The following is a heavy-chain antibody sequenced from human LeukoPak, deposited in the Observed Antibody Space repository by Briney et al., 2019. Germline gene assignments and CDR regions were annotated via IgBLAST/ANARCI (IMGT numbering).Heavy chain of an antibody. J-gene: IGHJ6*03. CDR1: GFTFSSYA. V-gene: IGHV3-30*04. CDR2: ISYDGSNK. CDR3: AKGSKEVLFTRDHCMDV. D-gene: IGHD3-3*01. Sequence: GGSLRLSCAASGFTFSSYAMHWVRQAPGKGLEWVAVISYDGSNKYYADSVKGRFTISRDNSKNTLYLQMNSLRAEDTAVYYCAKGSKEVLFTRDHCMDVWGKGTTVTISS.